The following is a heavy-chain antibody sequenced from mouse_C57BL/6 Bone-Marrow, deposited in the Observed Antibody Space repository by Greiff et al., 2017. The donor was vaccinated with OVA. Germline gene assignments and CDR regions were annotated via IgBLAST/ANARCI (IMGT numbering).Heavy chain of an antibody. CDR2: IYPRSGNT. CDR3: ARYGNYGGGYFDV. Sequence: VQLQQSGAELARPGASVKLSCKASGYTFTSYGISWVKQRTGQGLEWIGEIYPRSGNTYYNEKFKGKATLTADKSSSTAYMELRSLTSEDSAVYFCARYGNYGGGYFDVWGTGTTVTVSA. J-gene: IGHJ1*03. V-gene: IGHV1-81*01. D-gene: IGHD2-1*01. CDR1: GYTFTSYG.